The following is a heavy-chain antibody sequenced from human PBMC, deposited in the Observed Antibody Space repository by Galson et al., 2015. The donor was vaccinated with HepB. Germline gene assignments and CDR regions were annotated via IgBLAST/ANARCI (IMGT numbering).Heavy chain of an antibody. CDR2: ISYDGSNK. Sequence: SLRLSCAASGFTFSSYAMHWVRQAPGKGQEWVAVISYDGSNKYYADSVKGRFTISRDNSKNTLYLQMNSLRAEDTAVYYCARGNLGYGMDVWGQGTTVTVSS. J-gene: IGHJ6*02. CDR1: GFTFSSYA. CDR3: ARGNLGYGMDV. D-gene: IGHD3-16*01. V-gene: IGHV3-30-3*01.